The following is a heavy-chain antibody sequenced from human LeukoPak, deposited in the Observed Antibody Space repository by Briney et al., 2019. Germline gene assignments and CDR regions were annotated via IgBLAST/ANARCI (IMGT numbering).Heavy chain of an antibody. CDR2: ISWNSGSI. CDR1: GFTFDDYA. Sequence: GGSLRLSCAASGFTFDDYAMRWVRQAPGKGLEWVSGISWNSGSIGYADSVKGRFTISRDNAKNSLYLQMNSLRAEDTAVYYRARGHSYDFWSGYSDYWGQGTLVTVSS. D-gene: IGHD3-3*01. J-gene: IGHJ4*02. CDR3: ARGHSYDFWSGYSDY. V-gene: IGHV3-9*01.